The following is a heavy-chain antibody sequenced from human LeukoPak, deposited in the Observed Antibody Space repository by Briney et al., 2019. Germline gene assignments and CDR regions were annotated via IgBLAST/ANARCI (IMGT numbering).Heavy chain of an antibody. CDR1: GYTFTSYD. J-gene: IGHJ4*02. Sequence: ASVKDSCKASGYTFTSYDINWVRQATGQGLEWMGWMNPNSGNTGYAQKFQGRVTMTRNTSISTAYMELSSLRSEDTAVYYCARGTGYCSGGSCYDSRGFDYWGQGTLVTVSS. CDR3: ARGTGYCSGGSCYDSRGFDY. CDR2: MNPNSGNT. V-gene: IGHV1-8*01. D-gene: IGHD2-15*01.